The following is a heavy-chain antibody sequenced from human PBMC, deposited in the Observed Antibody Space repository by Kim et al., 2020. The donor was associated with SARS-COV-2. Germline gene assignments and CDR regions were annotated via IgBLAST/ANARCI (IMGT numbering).Heavy chain of an antibody. Sequence: YNPSLKSRVTISVDTSKNQFSLKLSSVTAADTAVYYCARHEVGATTPSDYWGQGTLVTVSS. J-gene: IGHJ4*02. CDR3: ARHEVGATTPSDY. V-gene: IGHV4-39*01. D-gene: IGHD1-26*01.